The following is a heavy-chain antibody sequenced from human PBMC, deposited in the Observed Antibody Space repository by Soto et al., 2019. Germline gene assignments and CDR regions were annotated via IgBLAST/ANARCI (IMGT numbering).Heavy chain of an antibody. CDR2: INSSGGTT. CDR3: AKDYGDYIRNFEY. Sequence: GGSLRLSCAASGFAFSTYSMDWVRQAPGKGLEWVSSINSSGGTTYYTESVKGRFTISRDNSKSTVHLQMNSLRAEDTGLYYCAKDYGDYIRNFEYWGQGTLVTVSS. D-gene: IGHD4-17*01. CDR1: GFAFSTYS. V-gene: IGHV3-21*03. J-gene: IGHJ4*02.